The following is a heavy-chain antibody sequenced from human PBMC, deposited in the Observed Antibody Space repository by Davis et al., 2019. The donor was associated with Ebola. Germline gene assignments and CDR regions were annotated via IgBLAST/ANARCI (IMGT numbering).Heavy chain of an antibody. Sequence: ASAKVSCKASGYTFSTYGITWLRQAPGHGLEWMGWIGTFNGNTNYAQKLQGRVTTTTETTTSTAYMDLRNLRADDTAVYYCARVWGMCAHADWWGQGTLVTVSS. V-gene: IGHV1-18*01. CDR1: GYTFSTYG. D-gene: IGHD3-16*01. CDR3: ARVWGMCAHADW. CDR2: IGTFNGNT. J-gene: IGHJ4*02.